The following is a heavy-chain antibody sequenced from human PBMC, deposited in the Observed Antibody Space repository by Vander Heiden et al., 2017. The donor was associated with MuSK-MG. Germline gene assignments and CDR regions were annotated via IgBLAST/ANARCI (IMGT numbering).Heavy chain of an antibody. Sequence: EVQLVESAGCMVQPGGSLRLSCAASGFTFSTYWMSWVRQAPGKALEWVANIKQGGSEKYERDSVKGRFTISRDNAKNSLYMQMDRMRAEDTAVYYGARSREVWHYDCWGHGTLVTVSS. CDR3: ARSREVWHYDC. J-gene: IGHJ4*01. D-gene: IGHD1-26*01. CDR1: GFTFSTYW. V-gene: IGHV3-7*01. CDR2: IKQGGSEK.